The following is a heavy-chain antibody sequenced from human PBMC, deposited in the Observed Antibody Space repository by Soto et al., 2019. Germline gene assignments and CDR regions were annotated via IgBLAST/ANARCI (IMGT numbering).Heavy chain of an antibody. CDR2: INPNSGGT. V-gene: IGHV1-2*02. Sequence: ASVKVSCKASGCTFTGYYMHWVRQAPGQGLEWMGWINPNSGGTNYAQKFQGRVTMTRDTSISTAYMELSRLRSDDTAVYYCARGLDIVVVPAAGYGMDVWGQGTTVTVSS. CDR1: GCTFTGYY. J-gene: IGHJ6*02. CDR3: ARGLDIVVVPAAGYGMDV. D-gene: IGHD2-2*01.